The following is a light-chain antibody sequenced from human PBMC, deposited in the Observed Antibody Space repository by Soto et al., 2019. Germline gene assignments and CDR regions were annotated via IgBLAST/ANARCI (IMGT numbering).Light chain of an antibody. CDR1: QSLLHGNGNTY. CDR3: MQALQIPLT. Sequence: DIVMTQSPLSLPVTPGEPAAISCRSSQSLLHGNGNTYLDWYLQKPGQSPQVLIYLGSNRASGVPERFSGSGSGTDFTLKISRVEAEDVGIYYCMQALQIPLTFGQGTRLEIK. V-gene: IGKV2-28*01. J-gene: IGKJ5*01. CDR2: LGS.